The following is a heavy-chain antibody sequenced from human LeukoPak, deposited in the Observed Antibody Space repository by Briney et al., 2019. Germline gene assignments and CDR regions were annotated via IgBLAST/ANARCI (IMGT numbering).Heavy chain of an antibody. V-gene: IGHV1-18*01. CDR2: ISAYNGNT. CDR1: GYTFTSYG. D-gene: IGHD3-22*01. J-gene: IGHJ4*02. Sequence: GASVKVSCKASGYTFTSYGISWVRQAPGQGLEWMGWISAYNGNTNYAQKLQGRVTMTTDTSTSTAYMELRSLRSDDTAVYYCARGFPPRRNYDRNGYYSYYFDRWGQGTLVTVSS. CDR3: ARGFPPRRNYDRNGYYSYYFDR.